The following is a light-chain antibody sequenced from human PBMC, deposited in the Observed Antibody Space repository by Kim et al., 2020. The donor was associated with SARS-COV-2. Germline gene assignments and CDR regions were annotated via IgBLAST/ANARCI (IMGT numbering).Light chain of an antibody. J-gene: IGKJ2*01. CDR3: QQRSSWPRT. V-gene: IGKV3-11*01. CDR1: QSVSSY. Sequence: EIVLTQSPATLSVSPGERATLSCRASQSVSSYLAWYQQKPGQAPRLLIYDTSNRATGIPARFSGSGSGTDFTLTISSLEPEDFAVYYCQQRSSWPRTFGQGTKLEI. CDR2: DTS.